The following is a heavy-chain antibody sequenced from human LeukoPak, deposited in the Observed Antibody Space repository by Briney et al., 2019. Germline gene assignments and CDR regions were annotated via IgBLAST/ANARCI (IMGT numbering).Heavy chain of an antibody. Sequence: GASVKVSCKASGYTFTGYYMHWVRQAPGQGLEWMGWINPNSGGTNYAQKFQGRVTLTRDTSISTAYMELSRLRSDDTAVYYCARERIVVVTNWFDPWAREPWSPSPQ. D-gene: IGHD3-22*01. CDR1: GYTFTGYY. CDR3: ARERIVVVTNWFDP. CDR2: INPNSGGT. V-gene: IGHV1-2*02. J-gene: IGHJ5*02.